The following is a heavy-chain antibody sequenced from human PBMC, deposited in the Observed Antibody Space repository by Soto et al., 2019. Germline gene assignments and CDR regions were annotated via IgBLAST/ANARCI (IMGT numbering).Heavy chain of an antibody. CDR2: IIPIFGTA. Sequence: SVKVSCKASGGTFSSYAISWVRQAPGQGLEWMGGIIPIFGTANYAQKFQGRVTITADESTSTAYMELSSLRSEDTAVYYCARDVRSVVPAARPLYYYYGMDVWGQGTTVTVSS. D-gene: IGHD2-2*01. CDR1: GGTFSSYA. V-gene: IGHV1-69*13. J-gene: IGHJ6*02. CDR3: ARDVRSVVPAARPLYYYYGMDV.